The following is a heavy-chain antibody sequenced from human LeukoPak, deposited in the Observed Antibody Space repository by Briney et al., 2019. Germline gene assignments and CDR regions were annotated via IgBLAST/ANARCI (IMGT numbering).Heavy chain of an antibody. CDR3: ARAMSIAARLQTIFDY. V-gene: IGHV4-39*01. CDR1: GGSISSSDHY. D-gene: IGHD6-6*01. J-gene: IGHJ4*02. Sequence: SETLSLTCSVSGGSISSSDHYWGWIRQPPEKGLEWIGTIYYSGNTYYNPSLKSRVTISVDTSKNQFSLNLTSVTAADTAVYYCARAMSIAARLQTIFDYWGQGTLVTVSS. CDR2: IYYSGNT.